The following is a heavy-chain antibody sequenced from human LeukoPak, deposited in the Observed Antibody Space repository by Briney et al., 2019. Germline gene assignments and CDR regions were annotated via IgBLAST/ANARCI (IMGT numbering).Heavy chain of an antibody. D-gene: IGHD3-10*01. J-gene: IGHJ6*02. CDR1: GYSFTSYW. CDR2: IYPGDSDT. CDR3: ARRMGPHMVRGVNRVYYYGMDV. V-gene: IGHV5-51*01. Sequence: GESLKISCKGSGYSFTSYWIGWVRQMPGKGLEWMGIIYPGDSDTRYSPSFQGQVTISADKSISTAYLQWSSLKASDTAMYYCARRMGPHMVRGVNRVYYYGMDVWGQGTTVTVSS.